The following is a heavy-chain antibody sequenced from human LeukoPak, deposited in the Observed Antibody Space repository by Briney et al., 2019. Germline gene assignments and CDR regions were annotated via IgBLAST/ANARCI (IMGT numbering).Heavy chain of an antibody. CDR1: GFTFSSYS. V-gene: IGHV3-23*01. CDR2: IGSGGSGGT. J-gene: IGHJ4*02. Sequence: GGSLRLSCAASGFTFSSYSMSWVRQVPGKGLEWVSVIGSGGSGGTSYADSVGGRFTMSRDDSKNTLFLQMNSLRAEDTAVYYCAKRGCDTTTCSYYFDYWGRGTLVTVSS. CDR3: AKRGCDTTTCSYYFDY. D-gene: IGHD2-2*01.